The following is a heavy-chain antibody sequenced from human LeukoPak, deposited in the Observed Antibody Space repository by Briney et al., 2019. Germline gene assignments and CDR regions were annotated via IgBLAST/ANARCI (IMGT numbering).Heavy chain of an antibody. CDR2: INWNGGST. D-gene: IGHD6-6*01. V-gene: IGHV3-20*04. J-gene: IGHJ4*02. CDR3: ARGDPYSSSSGFGY. CDR1: GFIFDDYG. Sequence: GGSLRLSCAASGFIFDDYGMSWVRQAPGKGLEWVSAINWNGGSTGYADSVKGRFTISRDNAKNSLYLQMNSLRAEDTALYYCARGDPYSSSSGFGYWGQGTLVTVSS.